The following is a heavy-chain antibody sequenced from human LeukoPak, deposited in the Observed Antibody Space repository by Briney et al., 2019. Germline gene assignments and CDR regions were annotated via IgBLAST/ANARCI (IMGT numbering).Heavy chain of an antibody. D-gene: IGHD3-10*01. Sequence: PGGSLRLSCAASGFTFSSNGMHWVRQAPGKGLEWVTVISYDGSDKYYADSVKGRFTISRDNSKNTLYLQMNSLRREDTAVYYCARNGGRWTMVRGDGFYFDYWGQGTLVTVSS. CDR1: GFTFSSNG. CDR3: ARNGGRWTMVRGDGFYFDY. J-gene: IGHJ4*02. CDR2: ISYDGSDK. V-gene: IGHV3-30*03.